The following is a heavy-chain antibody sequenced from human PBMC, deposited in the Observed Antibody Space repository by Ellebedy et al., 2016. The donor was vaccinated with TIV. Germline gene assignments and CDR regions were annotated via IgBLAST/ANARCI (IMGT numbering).Heavy chain of an antibody. CDR2: IRQDGDEK. CDR1: GFTFSSYW. CDR3: ARDGGYCIGGTCYLVY. J-gene: IGHJ4*02. V-gene: IGHV3-7*03. D-gene: IGHD2-15*01. Sequence: GGSLRLSCAASGFTFSSYWMSWVRQAPGKGLEWVASIRQDGDEKSYVDSVKGRFIISRDNAKNSLYLQMSSLRAEDTAVYYCARDGGYCIGGTCYLVYWGQGTLVTVSS.